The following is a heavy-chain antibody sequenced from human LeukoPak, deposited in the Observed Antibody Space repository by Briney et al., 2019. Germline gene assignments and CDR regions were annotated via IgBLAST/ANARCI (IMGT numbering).Heavy chain of an antibody. J-gene: IGHJ4*02. V-gene: IGHV4-59*12. CDR2: IYYSGST. D-gene: IGHD6-13*01. Sequence: SETLSLTCTVSGGSISSYSGGWIRQPPGKGMEWIGYIYYSGSTNYNPSLKSRVTISVDTSKNQFSLKLSSVTAADTAVYYCARDSTSMYYFDFWGQGSLVTVSS. CDR1: GGSISSYS. CDR3: ARDSTSMYYFDF.